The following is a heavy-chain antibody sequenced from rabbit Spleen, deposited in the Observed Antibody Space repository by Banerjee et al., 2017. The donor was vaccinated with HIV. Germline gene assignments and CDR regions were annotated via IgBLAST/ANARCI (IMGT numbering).Heavy chain of an antibody. D-gene: IGHD1-1*01. Sequence: QEQLMESGGGLVQPGGSLKLSCKASGFDFSSYGISWVRQAPGKGLEWIGYIDLVFGSTYSANWVNGRFTISSHNAQNTLYLQLNSLTAADTATYFCVRGASSSGYYSLWGQGTLVTV. J-gene: IGHJ4*01. CDR3: VRGASSSGYYSL. V-gene: IGHV1S47*01. CDR2: IDLVFGST. CDR1: GFDFSSYG.